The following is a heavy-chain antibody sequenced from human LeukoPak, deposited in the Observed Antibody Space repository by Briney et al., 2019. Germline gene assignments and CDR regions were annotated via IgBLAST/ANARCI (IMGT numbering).Heavy chain of an antibody. V-gene: IGHV3-21*01. CDR1: GFTFSSYS. J-gene: IGHJ4*02. Sequence: GGSLRLSCAASGFTFSSYSMNWVRQAPGKGLEWVSSISSSSSYIYYADSVKGRFTISRDNAKNSLYLQMNSLRAEDTAVYYCATDTRDGYREGHWGQGTLVTVSS. CDR2: ISSSSSYI. D-gene: IGHD5-24*01. CDR3: ATDTRDGYREGH.